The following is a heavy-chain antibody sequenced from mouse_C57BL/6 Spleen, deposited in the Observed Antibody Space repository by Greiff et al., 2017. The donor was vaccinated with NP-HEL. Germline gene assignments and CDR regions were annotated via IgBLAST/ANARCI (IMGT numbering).Heavy chain of an antibody. CDR3: ARWDGDYAMDY. CDR2: ISDGGSYT. D-gene: IGHD2-3*01. V-gene: IGHV5-4*01. J-gene: IGHJ4*01. Sequence: EVQVVESGGGLVKPGGSLKLSCAASGFTFSSYAMSWVRQTPEKRLEWVATISDGGSYTYYPDNVKGRFTISRDNAKNNLYLQMSHLKSEDTAMYYCARWDGDYAMDYWGQGTSVTVSS. CDR1: GFTFSSYA.